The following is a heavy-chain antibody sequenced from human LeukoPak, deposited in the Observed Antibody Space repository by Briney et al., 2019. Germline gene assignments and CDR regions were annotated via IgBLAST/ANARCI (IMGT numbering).Heavy chain of an antibody. Sequence: GGSLRLSCAASGFTFSSYAMSWVRQAPGKGLEWVSAISGSGGSTYYADSVKGRFTISRDNSKNTLYLQMNSLRAEDTAVYYCAKGRVLRFLEWPTVLDYWGQGTLVTVSS. D-gene: IGHD3-3*01. CDR3: AKGRVLRFLEWPTVLDY. J-gene: IGHJ4*02. CDR2: ISGSGGST. CDR1: GFTFSSYA. V-gene: IGHV3-23*01.